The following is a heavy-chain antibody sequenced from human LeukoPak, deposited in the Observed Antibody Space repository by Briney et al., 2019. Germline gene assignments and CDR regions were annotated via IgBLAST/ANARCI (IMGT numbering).Heavy chain of an antibody. J-gene: IGHJ4*02. CDR1: GFTFRSHG. CDR3: AKDRSRENYYGSGSSPPDY. V-gene: IGHV3-30*18. CDR2: ISYDGSDK. Sequence: GGSLRLSCAASGFTFRSHGMHWGRQAPGKGLEWVGVISYDGSDKYYAGSVKGRFTISRDNSKNTLYLQMNSLRAEDTAVYYCAKDRSRENYYGSGSSPPDYWGQGTLVTVSS. D-gene: IGHD3-10*01.